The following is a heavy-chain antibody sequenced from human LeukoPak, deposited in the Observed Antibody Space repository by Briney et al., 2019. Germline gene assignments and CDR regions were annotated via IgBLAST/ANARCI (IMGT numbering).Heavy chain of an antibody. D-gene: IGHD4/OR15-4a*01. V-gene: IGHV3-23*01. CDR2: ISGSGGGT. J-gene: IGHJ1*01. CDR1: GFTFSSYS. CDR3: TKDRGFWVTMDGYFHH. Sequence: GGSLRLSCAASGFTFSSYSMSWVRQAPGKGLEWVSTISGSGGGTYHADSVKGRFTISRDNSKNILHLQMNSLRAEDTGIYYCTKDRGFWVTMDGYFHHWGQGTLVTVSS.